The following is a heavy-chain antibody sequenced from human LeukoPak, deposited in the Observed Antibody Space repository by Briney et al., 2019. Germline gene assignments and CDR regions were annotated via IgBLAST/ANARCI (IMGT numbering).Heavy chain of an antibody. V-gene: IGHV3-33*05. Sequence: GRSLRLSCAASEFTLSSYGMHWVRQAPGTGLEWAAVISYDGSNKYHADSVKGRFTISRDNAKYSLYLQMDSLRAEDTAVYYCARLNSGYSSSLWVFDYWGQGTLVTVSS. CDR3: ARLNSGYSSSLWVFDY. CDR1: EFTLSSYG. J-gene: IGHJ4*02. CDR2: ISYDGSNK. D-gene: IGHD6-13*01.